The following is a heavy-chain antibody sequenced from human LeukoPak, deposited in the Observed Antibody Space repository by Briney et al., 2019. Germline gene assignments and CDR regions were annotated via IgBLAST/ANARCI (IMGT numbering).Heavy chain of an antibody. V-gene: IGHV1-18*01. CDR1: GYTFTSYG. J-gene: IGHJ4*02. Sequence: GASVKVSCKASGYTFTSYGISWVRQAPGQGLEWMGWISAYNGNTNYAQKLQGRVTMTTDTSISTAYMELSRLRSDDTAVYYCARAQWGSAAGTNYWGQGTLVTVSS. CDR3: ARAQWGSAAGTNY. D-gene: IGHD6-13*01. CDR2: ISAYNGNT.